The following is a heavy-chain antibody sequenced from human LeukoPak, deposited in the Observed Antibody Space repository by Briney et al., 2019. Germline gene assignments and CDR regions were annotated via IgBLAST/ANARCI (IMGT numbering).Heavy chain of an antibody. J-gene: IGHJ4*02. CDR1: GFTFNTYA. Sequence: QPGGSLRLSCAASGFTFNTYAMSWVRQAPGQGLEWVAVISSDGNTKHYGDSVRGRFTISRDNSKNTLWLQMSSLRAEDTALYYCARERADAIGAFDSWGQGTLVTVSS. D-gene: IGHD2-21*01. V-gene: IGHV3-30*04. CDR3: ARERADAIGAFDS. CDR2: ISSDGNTK.